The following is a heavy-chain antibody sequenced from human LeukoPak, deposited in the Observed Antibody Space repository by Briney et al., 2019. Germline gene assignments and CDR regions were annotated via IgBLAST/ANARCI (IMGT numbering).Heavy chain of an antibody. CDR3: ARGRLSSGWYGGLDY. CDR2: INHSGST. V-gene: IGHV4-34*01. D-gene: IGHD6-19*01. Sequence: PSETLSLTCAVYGGSFSGYYWSWIRQPPGKGLEWIGEINHSGSTNYNPSLKSRVTISVDTSKNQFSLKLGSVTAADTAVYYCARGRLSSGWYGGLDYWGQGTLVTVSS. CDR1: GGSFSGYY. J-gene: IGHJ4*02.